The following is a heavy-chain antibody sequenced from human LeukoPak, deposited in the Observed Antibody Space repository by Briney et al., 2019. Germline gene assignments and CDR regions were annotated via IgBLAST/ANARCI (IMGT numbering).Heavy chain of an antibody. CDR1: GFTFDDYA. CDR3: AKDKGYTYGNHVAFDI. Sequence: PGRSLRLSCAASGFTFDDYAMHWVRQAPGKGLEWVSGISWNSGNLGYADSVKGRFTISRDNAKNSLYLQLNSLRAEDTALYYCAKDKGYTYGNHVAFDIWGQGTMVTVSS. CDR2: ISWNSGNL. J-gene: IGHJ3*02. V-gene: IGHV3-9*01. D-gene: IGHD5-18*01.